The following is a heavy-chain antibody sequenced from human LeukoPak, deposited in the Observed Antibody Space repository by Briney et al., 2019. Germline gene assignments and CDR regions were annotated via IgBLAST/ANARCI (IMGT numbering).Heavy chain of an antibody. CDR3: ARRGDFQKGYFDY. Sequence: SETLSLTCAVYGGSFSGYYWSWIRQPPGKGLEWIGEINHSGSTNYNPSLKSRVTISVDTSKNQFSLKLSSVTAADTAVYYCARRGDFQKGYFDYWGQGMPVIVSS. CDR2: INHSGST. J-gene: IGHJ4*02. V-gene: IGHV4-34*01. D-gene: IGHD2-21*02. CDR1: GGSFSGYY.